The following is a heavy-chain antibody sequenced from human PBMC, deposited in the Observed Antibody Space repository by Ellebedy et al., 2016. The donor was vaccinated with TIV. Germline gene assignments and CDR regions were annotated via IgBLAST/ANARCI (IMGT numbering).Heavy chain of an antibody. D-gene: IGHD6-6*01. CDR2: IEPSGGTT. CDR3: SREDLLPSSLSHHYGIDV. V-gene: IGHV1-46*01. Sequence: AALVKVSCKASGYTFTNYYMHWVRQAPGQGLEWMGVIEPSGGTTNYAQKLQGRVTATRDTSTSTVYMEMRSLRSEDTAVYYCSREDLLPSSLSHHYGIDVWGQGTTVTVSS. CDR1: GYTFTNYY. J-gene: IGHJ6*02.